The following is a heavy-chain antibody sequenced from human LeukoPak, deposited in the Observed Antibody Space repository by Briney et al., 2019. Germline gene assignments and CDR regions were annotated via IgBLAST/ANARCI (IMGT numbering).Heavy chain of an antibody. CDR2: IYYSGKT. J-gene: IGHJ4*02. V-gene: IGHV4-39*01. Sequence: PSETLSLTCTVSGGPISNSHYYWGWVRQPPGKGLEWIGYIYYSGKTYYNPSVKSRVTISVDTSKNEFSLKLSSVTAADTAVYYCARSWAPGYCSTTTCYNFDFWGQGTLATVSS. CDR1: GGPISNSHYY. CDR3: ARSWAPGYCSTTTCYNFDF. D-gene: IGHD2-2*01.